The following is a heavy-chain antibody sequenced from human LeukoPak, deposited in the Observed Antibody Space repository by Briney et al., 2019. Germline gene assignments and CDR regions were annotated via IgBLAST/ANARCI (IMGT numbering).Heavy chain of an antibody. V-gene: IGHV4-30-4*01. J-gene: IGHJ4*02. CDR3: ARERGPLGFDYYDSSGSV. D-gene: IGHD3-22*01. CDR1: GGSIGSGDYY. CDR2: IYYSGST. Sequence: PSETLSLTCTVSGGSIGSGDYYWSWIRQPPGKGLEWIGYIYYSGSTYYNPSLKSRVTISVDTSKNQFSLKLSSVTAADTAVYYCARERGPLGFDYYDSSGSVWGQGTLVTVSS.